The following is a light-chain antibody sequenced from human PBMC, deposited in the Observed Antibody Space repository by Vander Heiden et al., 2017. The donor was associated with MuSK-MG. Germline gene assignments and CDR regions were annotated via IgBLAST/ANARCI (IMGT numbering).Light chain of an antibody. J-gene: IGLJ1*01. V-gene: IGLV2-23*01. CDR1: SRDLLSYNL. CDR3: CSYAGSSTFYV. Sequence: QSALTQPASVSGSPGQSITLSCTGTSRDLLSYNLVSWYQQLPGIAPKLIIYEANKRPSGVSDRCSGSKSGNTASLTISGLQAEDEADYYCCSYAGSSTFYVFGTGTKVTVL. CDR2: EAN.